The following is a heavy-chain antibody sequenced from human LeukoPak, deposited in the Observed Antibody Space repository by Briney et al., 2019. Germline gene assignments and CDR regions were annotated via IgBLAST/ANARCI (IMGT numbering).Heavy chain of an antibody. CDR2: IYYSGST. J-gene: IGHJ4*02. Sequence: SETLSLTCTVSGGSISSSSYYWGWIRQPPGKGLEWIGSIYYSGSTYYKPSLKSRVTISLHTSKDQFALKLSSVTAADTAVYYCARAYSPPQWSPFDYWGRGTLVTVPS. CDR1: GGSISSSSYY. CDR3: ARAYSPPQWSPFDY. V-gene: IGHV4-39*06. D-gene: IGHD6-13*01.